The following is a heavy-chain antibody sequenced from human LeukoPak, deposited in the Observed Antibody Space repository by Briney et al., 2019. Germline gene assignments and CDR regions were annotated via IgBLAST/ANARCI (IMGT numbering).Heavy chain of an antibody. CDR3: ARLTDCSTSCYFDY. V-gene: IGHV4-39*01. J-gene: IGHJ4*02. Sequence: SETLSLTCTVSGGSISSSIYYWAWIRQSPGKGLEWIGSINYSGKTYYISSLKSRLTISVDTSKNQFSLRLSSATAADAAVYYCARLTDCSTSCYFDYWGQGTLVTVSS. CDR1: GGSISSSIYY. CDR2: INYSGKT. D-gene: IGHD2-2*01.